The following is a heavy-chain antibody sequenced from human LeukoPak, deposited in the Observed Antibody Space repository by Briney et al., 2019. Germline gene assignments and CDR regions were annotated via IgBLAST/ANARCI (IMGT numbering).Heavy chain of an antibody. CDR2: IQYDRSNE. J-gene: IGHJ6*03. D-gene: IGHD2-8*01. CDR3: AKDRCSNGIGCYYYYMDV. CDR1: GFTFSSYG. Sequence: GGSLRLSCAASGFTFSSYGMHWVRQAPGKGLEWVAYIQYDRSNEQYAHSVKGRFRISRDNSKNILYLQMNSLRAEDTAVYYCAKDRCSNGIGCYYYYMDVWGKGTTVTISS. V-gene: IGHV3-30*02.